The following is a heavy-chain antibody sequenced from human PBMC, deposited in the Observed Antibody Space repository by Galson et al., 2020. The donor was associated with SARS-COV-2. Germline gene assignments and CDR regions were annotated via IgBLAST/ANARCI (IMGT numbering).Heavy chain of an antibody. Sequence: GGSLRLSCAASGFTFDDYAMHWVRQAPGKGLEWVSGISWNSGSIGYADSVKGRFTISRDNAKNSLYLQMNSLRAEDTALYYCAKANYFDSSGYLDYWGQGTLVTVSS. CDR1: GFTFDDYA. D-gene: IGHD3-22*01. V-gene: IGHV3-9*01. CDR3: AKANYFDSSGYLDY. CDR2: ISWNSGSI. J-gene: IGHJ4*02.